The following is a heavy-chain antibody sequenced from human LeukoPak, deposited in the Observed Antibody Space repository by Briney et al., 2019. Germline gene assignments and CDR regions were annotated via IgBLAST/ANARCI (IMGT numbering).Heavy chain of an antibody. D-gene: IGHD3-3*01. Sequence: PSETLSLTCTVSGGSISSGDYYWSWIRQPPGKGLEWIGYIYYSGSTYYNPSLKSRVTISVDTSKNQFSLKLSSVTAADTAMYYCARSLRFLGYYGMDVWGQGTTVTVSS. J-gene: IGHJ6*02. CDR3: ARSLRFLGYYGMDV. CDR2: IYYSGST. CDR1: GGSISSGDYY. V-gene: IGHV4-30-4*01.